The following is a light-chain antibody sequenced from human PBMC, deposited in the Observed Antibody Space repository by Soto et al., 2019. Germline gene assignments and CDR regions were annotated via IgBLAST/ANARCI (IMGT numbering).Light chain of an antibody. V-gene: IGKV3-11*01. CDR3: QQRSNWPPYT. Sequence: EIVLTQSPATLSLSPGERATLSCRASQSVSSYLAWYQQKPGQAPRLLIYDASNRATGIRARFSGSGSGTDFTLTISSLEPDDFAVYYCQQRSNWPPYTFGQGTKLEIK. CDR2: DAS. CDR1: QSVSSY. J-gene: IGKJ2*01.